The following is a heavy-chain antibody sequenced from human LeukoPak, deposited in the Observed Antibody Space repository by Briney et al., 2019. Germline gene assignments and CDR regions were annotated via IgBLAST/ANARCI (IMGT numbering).Heavy chain of an antibody. V-gene: IGHV1-69*04. CDR2: IIPTLGIA. CDR3: ARARSSTRRENWFDP. CDR1: GGTFSSYA. J-gene: IGHJ5*02. Sequence: SVKVSCKASGGTFSSYAISWVRQAPGQGLEWMGRIIPTLGIANYAQKFQGRVTITADKSTSTAYMGLSSLRSEDTAVYYCARARSSTRRENWFDPWGQGTLVTVSS. D-gene: IGHD6-6*01.